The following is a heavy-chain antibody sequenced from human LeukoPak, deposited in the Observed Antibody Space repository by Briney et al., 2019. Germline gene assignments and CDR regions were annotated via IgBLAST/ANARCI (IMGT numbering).Heavy chain of an antibody. CDR2: IASDGRDK. CDR3: AKDRAVGSAIYDFDY. J-gene: IGHJ4*02. D-gene: IGHD3-3*01. V-gene: IGHV3-30*18. Sequence: GRSLTLSCAASGFTFSSYAMHLVRQAPGKGLEWVAVIASDGRDKKYVDSVKGRFTISRDNSRNTLFLQMNSLRPEDTAVYYCAKDRAVGSAIYDFDYWGQGNLVTVSS. CDR1: GFTFSSYA.